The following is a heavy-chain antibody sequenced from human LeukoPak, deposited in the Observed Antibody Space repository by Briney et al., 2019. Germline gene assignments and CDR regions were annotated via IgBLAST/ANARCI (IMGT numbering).Heavy chain of an antibody. CDR1: GFTFSGHA. Sequence: SGGSLRLSCTASGFTFSGHAMSWVRQAPGKGLEWIGRIYTSGSTNYNPSLKSRVTMSVDTSKNQFSLKLSSVTAADTAVYYCARTMAHWGQGTLVTVSS. CDR2: IYTSGST. CDR3: ARTMAH. V-gene: IGHV4-4*07. D-gene: IGHD5-24*01. J-gene: IGHJ4*02.